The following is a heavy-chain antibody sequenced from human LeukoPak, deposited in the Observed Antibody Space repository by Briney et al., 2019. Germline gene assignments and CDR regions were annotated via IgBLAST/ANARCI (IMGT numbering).Heavy chain of an antibody. D-gene: IGHD3-16*01. CDR2: IYSGDST. J-gene: IGHJ4*02. V-gene: IGHV3-66*02. CDR3: ARGGALDY. CDR1: GFTVRSNS. Sequence: GGSLRLSCAASGFTVRSNSMSWVRQAPGKGLEWVSLIYSGDSTYYADSVKGRFTISRDNSKNMVYLQMSSLRPEDTAAYYCARGGALDYRGQGTLVTVSS.